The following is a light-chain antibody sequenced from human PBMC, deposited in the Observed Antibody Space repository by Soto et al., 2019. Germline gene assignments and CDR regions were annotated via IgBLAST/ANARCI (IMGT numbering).Light chain of an antibody. CDR3: QTVDKWPL. CDR2: GAS. CDR1: QSVSSSY. V-gene: IGKV3-20*01. Sequence: EIVLTQSPVTLCLSPGERATLSCRASQSVSSSYLAWYQQKPGQAPRLLIYGASSRATGIPDRFSGSGSGTDFTLTISSLQSEDFAVYFCQTVDKWPLFGQGTRLEIK. J-gene: IGKJ5*01.